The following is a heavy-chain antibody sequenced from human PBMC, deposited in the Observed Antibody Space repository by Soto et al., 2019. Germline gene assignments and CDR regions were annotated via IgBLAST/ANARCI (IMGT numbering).Heavy chain of an antibody. CDR3: AHNCRGSGIYTGDRFDP. J-gene: IGHJ5*02. CDR1: GFLHSSNGVG. CDR2: VYWDDDK. V-gene: IGHV2-5*02. Sequence: QITLKESGPTLVNPKQNLTLTCSFSGFLHSSNGVGVGWIRQPPEKALEFLALVYWDDDKRYSQSLKSRLTITQDTSKTLMVLTTTNLYPVDTATYYCAHNCRGSGIYTGDRFDPWGQGSLVTVSS. D-gene: IGHD3-10*01.